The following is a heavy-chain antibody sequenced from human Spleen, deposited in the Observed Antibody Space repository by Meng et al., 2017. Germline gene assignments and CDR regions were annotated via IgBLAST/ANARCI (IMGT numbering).Heavy chain of an antibody. CDR3: ARGPPAGY. J-gene: IGHJ4*02. CDR2: INHSGST. CDR1: GGSLSGYY. Sequence: QVQPRRRGGGLLKPSGSPSLTSAVYGGSLSGYYGSWIRQPPGKGLEWIGEINHSGSTNYNPSLKSRVTISVDTSKNQFSLKLSSVTAADTAVYYCARGPPAGYWGQGTLVTVSS. V-gene: IGHV4-34*01.